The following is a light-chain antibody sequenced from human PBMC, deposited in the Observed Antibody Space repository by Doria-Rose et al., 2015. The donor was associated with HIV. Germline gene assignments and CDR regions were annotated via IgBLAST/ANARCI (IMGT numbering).Light chain of an antibody. V-gene: IGKV1-5*03. CDR1: QSISNW. CDR3: QHFDKYFSWT. CDR2: KAS. Sequence: DIQLTQSPSTLSASVGDRVTITCRASQSISNWLAWYQQKPGQARKPLIYKASTLQSGVPSRFRGSGSGTEFTLTINSLQPDDFATYYCQHFDKYFSWTFGRGTKVDIK. J-gene: IGKJ1*01.